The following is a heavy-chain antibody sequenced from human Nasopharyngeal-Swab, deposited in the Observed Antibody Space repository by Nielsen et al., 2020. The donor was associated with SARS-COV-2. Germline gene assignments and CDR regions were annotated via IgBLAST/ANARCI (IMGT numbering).Heavy chain of an antibody. CDR3: TRAGNYRNDY. CDR2: INGDGRTT. D-gene: IGHD4-23*01. CDR1: GFTFSTYW. J-gene: IGHJ4*02. V-gene: IGHV3-74*01. Sequence: GGSLRLSCAASGFTFSTYWLHWVRQAPGKGLVWVARINGDGRTTSYADSLRGRFTISRDNAKSTLYLQMNSLTAEDTAVYYCTRAGNYRNDYWGQGTLVTVSS.